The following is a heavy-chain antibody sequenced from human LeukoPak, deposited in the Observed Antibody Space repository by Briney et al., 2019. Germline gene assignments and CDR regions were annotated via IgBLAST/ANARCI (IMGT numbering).Heavy chain of an antibody. D-gene: IGHD6-13*01. CDR2: IYANRST. CDR1: VGSISSYY. Sequence: SETLSLTCTVSVGSISSYYWSRIRQPAGEGLEWMGHIYANRSTSYNPSLNRRVTMSVDTSKNQFSLKLSSVTAADTAVYYCAREVAAAGTGWFDPWGQGTLVTLSS. J-gene: IGHJ5*02. V-gene: IGHV4-4*07. CDR3: AREVAAAGTGWFDP.